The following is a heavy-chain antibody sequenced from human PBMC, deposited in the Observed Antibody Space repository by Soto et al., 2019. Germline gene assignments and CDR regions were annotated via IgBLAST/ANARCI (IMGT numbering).Heavy chain of an antibody. Sequence: QVQLVESGGGVVQPGRSLRLSCAASGFTFSTYVMHWVRHAPGKGLEWVAGISTDGNSEHYADSVKGRFTISRDNSKSTLNLQMNSLTGGDAAVYHCATEDESSGHAGTFHHWGQGTLVTVS. V-gene: IGHV3-30-3*01. CDR3: ATEDESSGHAGTFHH. CDR2: ISTDGNSE. CDR1: GFTFSTYV. J-gene: IGHJ1*01. D-gene: IGHD3-22*01.